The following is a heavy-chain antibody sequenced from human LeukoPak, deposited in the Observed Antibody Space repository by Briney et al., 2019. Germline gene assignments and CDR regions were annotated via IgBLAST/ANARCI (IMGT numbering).Heavy chain of an antibody. V-gene: IGHV4-34*01. CDR3: PHVYPAMVASSRSWFDP. CDR2: INHSGST. Sequence: NPSETLSLTCAVYAGSFSGYYRSWVRQPPGKGLEWIGEINHSGSTNYNPSLKSRVTISVDRSKNQFSLKLSSVTVAGTVVYYGPHVYPAMVASSRSWFDPRHQVALVTVSS. CDR1: AGSFSGYY. D-gene: IGHD5-18*01. J-gene: IGHJ5*02.